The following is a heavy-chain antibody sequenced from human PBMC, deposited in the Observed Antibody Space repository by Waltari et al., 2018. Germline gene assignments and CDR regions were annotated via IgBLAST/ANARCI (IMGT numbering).Heavy chain of an antibody. CDR1: GFLLRSPG. CDR3: ARGRGGYSSGYIDY. D-gene: IGHD5-18*01. CDR2: VGGTSGIT. J-gene: IGHJ4*02. V-gene: IGHV3-23*01. Sequence: EVQLLESGGGLVQPGGSLGLSCAASGFLLRSPGLAGVRRAPGKWLEWVSTVTASGVGGTSGITHYIDSVKGRFTASRDNSRNTLHLQMNDLRAEDTAVYYCARGRGGYSSGYIDYWGQGTLVTVSS.